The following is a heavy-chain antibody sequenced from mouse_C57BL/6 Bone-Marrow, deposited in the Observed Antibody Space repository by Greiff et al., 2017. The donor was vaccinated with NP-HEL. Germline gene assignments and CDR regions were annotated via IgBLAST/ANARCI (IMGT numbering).Heavy chain of an antibody. CDR2: INSDGGST. J-gene: IGHJ1*03. CDR1: EYEFPSHD. V-gene: IGHV5-2*01. Sequence: EVKLVESGGGLVQPGESLKLSCESNEYEFPSHDMSWVRKTPEKRLELVAAINSDGGSTYYPDTMERRIILSRENTKKTLYLQMSSLRSEDTALYYCARHGDDGYYGGYFDVWGTGTTVTVSS. D-gene: IGHD2-3*01. CDR3: ARHGDDGYYGGYFDV.